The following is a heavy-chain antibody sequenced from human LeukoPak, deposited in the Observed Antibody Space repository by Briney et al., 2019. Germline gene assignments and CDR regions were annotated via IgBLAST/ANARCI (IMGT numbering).Heavy chain of an antibody. CDR2: ISAYNGNT. CDR3: ARDSSRGGSYTKAAFDI. CDR1: GYTFTSYG. Sequence: GASVKVSCKASGYTFTSYGISWVRQAPGQGLEWMGWISAYNGNTNYAQKLQGRVTMTTDTSTSTAYMELRSLRSDDTAVYYCARDSSRGGSYTKAAFDIWGQGTMVTVSS. V-gene: IGHV1-18*01. D-gene: IGHD1-26*01. J-gene: IGHJ3*02.